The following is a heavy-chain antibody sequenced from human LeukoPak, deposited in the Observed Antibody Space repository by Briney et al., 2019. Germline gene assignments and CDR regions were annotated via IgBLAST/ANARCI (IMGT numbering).Heavy chain of an antibody. CDR1: GLSVADYG. V-gene: IGHV3-20*03. Sequence: GGSLRLSSAAYGLSVADYGMSWDPQAPGKGLEWVSGIDWSGESTGYADSVKGRFTISRDNVENALYLQMNSLRAEDTGLYFCTRDLSASWYSLAYWGRGTLVTVSS. D-gene: IGHD2-2*01. J-gene: IGHJ4*02. CDR3: TRDLSASWYSLAY. CDR2: IDWSGEST.